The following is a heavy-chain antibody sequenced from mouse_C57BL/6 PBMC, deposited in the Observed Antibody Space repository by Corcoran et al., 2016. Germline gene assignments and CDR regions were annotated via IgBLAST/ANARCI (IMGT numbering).Heavy chain of an antibody. J-gene: IGHJ3*01. CDR2: INPNNGGT. Sequence: EVQLQQSGPELVKPGASVKIPCKASGYTFTDYNMDWVKQSHGKSLEWIGDINPNNGGTIYNQKFKGKATLTVDKSSSTAYMELRSLTSEDTAVYYCARSPYYGSKEFAYWGQGTLVTVSA. CDR1: GYTFTDYN. CDR3: ARSPYYGSKEFAY. D-gene: IGHD1-1*01. V-gene: IGHV1-18*01.